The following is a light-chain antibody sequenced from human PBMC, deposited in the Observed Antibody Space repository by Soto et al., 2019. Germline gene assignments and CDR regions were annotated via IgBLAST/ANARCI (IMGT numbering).Light chain of an antibody. J-gene: IGLJ1*01. Sequence: QSALTQPASMSGSPGQSITISCTGTSSDVGGYNFVSWYQQHPDKAPKLMLYEVTKRPSGVSDRFSGSKSGNTASLTISGLQTEDEADYYCSSYTSRDTRVFGTGTKVPS. CDR1: SSDVGGYNF. V-gene: IGLV2-14*01. CDR3: SSYTSRDTRV. CDR2: EVT.